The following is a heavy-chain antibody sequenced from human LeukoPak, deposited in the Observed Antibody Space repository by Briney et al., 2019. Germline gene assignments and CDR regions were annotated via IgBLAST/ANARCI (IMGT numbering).Heavy chain of an antibody. CDR3: AGGSTYYESSGHVPFDY. CDR2: INANGGNGGGT. V-gene: IGHV3-23*01. J-gene: IGHJ4*02. Sequence: PGGSLRLSCSASGFTFSHYLMTWVRQTPGKGLEWVSAINANGGNGGGTYYAESVKGRFTISRDNAKNSLYLQMNSLRAEDTAVYYCAGGSTYYESSGHVPFDYWGQGTLVTVSS. D-gene: IGHD3-22*01. CDR1: GFTFSHYL.